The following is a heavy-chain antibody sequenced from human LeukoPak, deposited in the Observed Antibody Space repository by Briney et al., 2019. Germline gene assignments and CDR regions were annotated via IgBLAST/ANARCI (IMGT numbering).Heavy chain of an antibody. CDR1: GYTFTGYY. V-gene: IGHV1-2*02. Sequence: ASVKVSCKASGYTFTGYYKHWVRQAPGQGLEWMGWINPNSGGTNYAQKFQGRVTMTRDTSISTAYMELSRLRSDDTAVYYCARDGTFSMVRGVIIRSRWFDPWGQGTLVTVSS. CDR2: INPNSGGT. D-gene: IGHD3-10*01. J-gene: IGHJ5*02. CDR3: ARDGTFSMVRGVIIRSRWFDP.